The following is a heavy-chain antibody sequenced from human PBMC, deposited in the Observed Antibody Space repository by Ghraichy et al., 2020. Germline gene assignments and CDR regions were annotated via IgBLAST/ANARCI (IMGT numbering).Heavy chain of an antibody. Sequence: SETLSLTCAVYGGSFSGYYWSWIRQPPGKGLEWIGEINHGGTTNYNPSLKSRVTMSLDTSENQFSLKLTSVTAADTAVYYCATAGYSGTPRESWGPGTLVTVSS. D-gene: IGHD1-26*01. CDR3: ATAGYSGTPRES. V-gene: IGHV4-34*01. CDR2: INHGGTT. CDR1: GGSFSGYY. J-gene: IGHJ4*02.